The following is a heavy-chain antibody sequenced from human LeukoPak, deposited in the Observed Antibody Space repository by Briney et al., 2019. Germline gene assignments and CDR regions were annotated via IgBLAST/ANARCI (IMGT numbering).Heavy chain of an antibody. D-gene: IGHD3-10*01. CDR2: ISAYNGDT. V-gene: IGHV1-18*01. Sequence: ASVKVSCKTSGYTFTDFGMSWVRQAPGQGLEWMGWISAYNGDTNYARNLQGRVTVTTDTSTNTAYMELRSLRPDDTAVYYCARGRPSDYWGQGTLVTVSS. J-gene: IGHJ4*02. CDR3: ARGRPSDY. CDR1: GYTFTDFG.